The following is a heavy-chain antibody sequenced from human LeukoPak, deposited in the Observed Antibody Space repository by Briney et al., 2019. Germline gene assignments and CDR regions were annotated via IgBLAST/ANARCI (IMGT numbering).Heavy chain of an antibody. CDR2: ISGSGSHA. V-gene: IGHV3-23*01. CDR1: GYSFGSYA. J-gene: IGHJ5*02. Sequence: PGGSLRLSCAASGYSFGSYAMGWTRQAPGQGLEWVSAISGSGSHANYPESVKGRFTISRDNSKNTLYLQMHSLIAADTAVYCCGSGPVGTTVPWGQGTLVTVSS. D-gene: IGHD1-1*01. CDR3: GSGPVGTTVP.